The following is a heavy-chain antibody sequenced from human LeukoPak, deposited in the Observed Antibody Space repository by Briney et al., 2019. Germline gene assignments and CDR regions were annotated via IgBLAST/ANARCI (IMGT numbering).Heavy chain of an antibody. Sequence: PSEALSLTCTVSGGPISSYYWSWIRQPPGKGLEWIGYIYYSGSTNYNPSLKSRVTISVDTSKNQSSLKLSSVTAADTAVYYCASAVAGQVFDYWGQGTLVTVSS. J-gene: IGHJ4*02. D-gene: IGHD6-19*01. CDR3: ASAVAGQVFDY. CDR2: IYYSGST. V-gene: IGHV4-59*08. CDR1: GGPISSYY.